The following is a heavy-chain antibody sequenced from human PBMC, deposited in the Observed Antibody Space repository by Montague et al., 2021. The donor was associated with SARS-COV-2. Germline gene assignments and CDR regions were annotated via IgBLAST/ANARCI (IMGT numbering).Heavy chain of an antibody. V-gene: IGHV3-48*03. J-gene: IGHJ6*02. D-gene: IGHD4-17*01. CDR2: ISSSGGTI. CDR1: GFISSYYE. CDR3: ARGPPDYSDNGMDF. Sequence: SLRLSCAASGFISSYYEMNWVRQAPGKGLEWISYISSSGGTIYYADSVKGRFTFSRDNAKNSLYLQMNSLRAEDTALYYCARGPPDYSDNGMDFWGQGTTVTVS.